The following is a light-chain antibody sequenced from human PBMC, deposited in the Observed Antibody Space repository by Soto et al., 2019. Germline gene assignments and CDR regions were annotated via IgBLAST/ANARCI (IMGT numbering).Light chain of an antibody. Sequence: THSVATLSLSPSERATLSFSASPSVTNFLAWYQQKPGQAPRLLIYGAFNRATGIPARFSGSGSGTDFTLTISSLEPEESAIYYCQPRNACPPVTSGQGTLLEI. CDR2: GAF. V-gene: IGKV3-11*01. J-gene: IGKJ5*01. CDR3: QPRNACPPVT. CDR1: PSVTNF.